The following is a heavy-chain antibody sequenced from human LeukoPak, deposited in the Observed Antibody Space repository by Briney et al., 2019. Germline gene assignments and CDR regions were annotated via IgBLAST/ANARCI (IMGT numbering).Heavy chain of an antibody. V-gene: IGHV4-4*07. Sequence: PSETLSLTCTVSGDSISSSYWSWIRQPPPGRGREGSGRNSTIGSTNSITSLNSRVTISVDKSKNQLSLKLSSVTAADKALYYCARDKEYDFWSGGVTNPYYYMAVWGKGTTVTVSS. J-gene: IGHJ6*03. D-gene: IGHD3-3*01. CDR2: NSTIGST. CDR1: GDSISSSY. CDR3: ARDKEYDFWSGGVTNPYYYMAV.